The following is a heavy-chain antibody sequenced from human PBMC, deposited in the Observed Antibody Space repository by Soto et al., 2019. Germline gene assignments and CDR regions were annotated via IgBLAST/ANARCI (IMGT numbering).Heavy chain of an antibody. V-gene: IGHV1-18*01. Sequence: ASVKVSCKASGYTFGHFYITWVRQAPGQGLEWMGAISPHNRNTNYAEKFRGRVTMTTDTSTTTAYMELRSLRSDDTAVYYCAREEGGYDLLPPYYKAHHFDQWGQGALVTVSS. D-gene: IGHD3-10*01. J-gene: IGHJ4*02. CDR1: GYTFGHFY. CDR3: AREEGGYDLLPPYYKAHHFDQ. CDR2: ISPHNRNT.